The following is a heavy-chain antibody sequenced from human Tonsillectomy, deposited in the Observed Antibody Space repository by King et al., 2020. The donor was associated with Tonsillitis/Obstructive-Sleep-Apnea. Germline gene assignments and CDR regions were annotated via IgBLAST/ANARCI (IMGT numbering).Heavy chain of an antibody. D-gene: IGHD4-17*01. Sequence: QPVQSGAEVRKPGASVKVSCKASGYSFTFYGISWVRQAPGQGLEWMGWISAYNGNTNYAQKLQGRGTMTTDTSTSTAYMELRSLRSDDTALYYCARDGGRDGDYGRYYFDYWGQGTLVTVSS. J-gene: IGHJ4*02. V-gene: IGHV1-18*01. CDR1: GYSFTFYG. CDR3: ARDGGRDGDYGRYYFDY. CDR2: ISAYNGNT.